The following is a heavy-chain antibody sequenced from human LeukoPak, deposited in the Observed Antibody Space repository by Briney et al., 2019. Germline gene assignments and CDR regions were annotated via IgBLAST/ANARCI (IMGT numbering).Heavy chain of an antibody. D-gene: IGHD4-11*01. Sequence: GRSLRLSCAASGFTFSNYAMSWVRQAPGKGLEWVSSINGRGGSTYYADSVKGRFTISRDNSKNTLYLQMNSLRAEDTAIYYCANPPTVTSFHYRGQGTLVTVSS. V-gene: IGHV3-23*01. CDR3: ANPPTVTSFHY. J-gene: IGHJ4*02. CDR2: INGRGGST. CDR1: GFTFSNYA.